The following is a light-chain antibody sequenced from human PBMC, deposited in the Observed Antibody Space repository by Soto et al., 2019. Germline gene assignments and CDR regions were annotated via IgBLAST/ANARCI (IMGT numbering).Light chain of an antibody. CDR2: GNT. CDR1: SSNIGAGFD. J-gene: IGLJ1*01. CDR3: QSYDISLRGNV. V-gene: IGLV1-40*01. Sequence: QSVLTQPPSVSGAPGQRVIMSCTGSSSNIGAGFDVHWHQQLPGSAPTLLTYGNTNRPTGVPDRFSGSKGGTSASLTITGLQADDEADYYCQSYDISLRGNVFGPGTKLTVL.